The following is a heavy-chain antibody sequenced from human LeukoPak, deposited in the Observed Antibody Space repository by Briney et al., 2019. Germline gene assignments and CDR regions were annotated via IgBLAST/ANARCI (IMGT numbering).Heavy chain of an antibody. CDR1: GFTFSSYA. J-gene: IGHJ4*02. V-gene: IGHV3-23*01. Sequence: GGSLRLSCAASGFTFSSYAMSWVRQAPGKGLEWVSSISGSFSSTYYADSVKGRFTISRDNSENTLYLQMNSLRAEDTAVYYCAKGGTVIARLIAADWGQGTLVTVSS. CDR3: AKGGTVIARLIAAD. D-gene: IGHD6-6*01. CDR2: ISGSFSST.